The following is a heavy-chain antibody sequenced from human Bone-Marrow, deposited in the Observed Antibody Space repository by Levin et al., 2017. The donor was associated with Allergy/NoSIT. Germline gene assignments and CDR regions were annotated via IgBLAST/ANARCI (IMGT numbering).Heavy chain of an antibody. CDR2: INDSGST. CDR1: DGSFTTYF. CDR3: ARFRRGYCRGGSCYYGFYDY. J-gene: IGHJ4*02. V-gene: IGHV4-34*01. D-gene: IGHD2-15*01. Sequence: SQTLSLTCGVNDGSFTTYFWSWIRQAPGKGLEWIGEINDSGSTNYNPSLKSRVSLIIDTSKWQFSLKVNSVTAADTAVYWCARFRRGYCRGGSCYYGFYDYWGQGTLVIVSS.